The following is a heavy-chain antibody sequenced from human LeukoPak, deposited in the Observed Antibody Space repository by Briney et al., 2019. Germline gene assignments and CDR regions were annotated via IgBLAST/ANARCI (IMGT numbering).Heavy chain of an antibody. CDR3: ARYYYYYGMDV. Sequence: SETLSLTCAVYGGSFSGYYWSWIRQPPGKGLEWIGEINHSGSTNYDPSLKSRVTISVDTSKNQFSLKLSSVTAADTAVYYCARYYYYYGMDVWGQGTTVTVSS. J-gene: IGHJ6*02. CDR1: GGSFSGYY. CDR2: INHSGST. V-gene: IGHV4-34*01.